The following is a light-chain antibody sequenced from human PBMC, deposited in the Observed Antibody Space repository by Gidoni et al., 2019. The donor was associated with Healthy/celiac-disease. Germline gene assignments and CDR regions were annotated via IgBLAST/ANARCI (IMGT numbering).Light chain of an antibody. V-gene: IGLV3-19*01. CDR3: NSRDSSGNHYV. CDR2: GKN. J-gene: IGLJ1*01. CDR1: SLRSYY. Sequence: SSELTQDPAVSVALGQTVRLTCQGDSLRSYYASWYQQKPGQAPVLFIYGKNNRPSGITDRFSGSSSGNTASLTITGAQAEDEADYYCNSRDSSGNHYVFGTGTKVTVL.